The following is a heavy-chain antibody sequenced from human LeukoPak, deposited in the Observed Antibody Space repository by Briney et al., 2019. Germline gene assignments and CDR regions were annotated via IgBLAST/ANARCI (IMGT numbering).Heavy chain of an antibody. CDR2: IVLGSGNT. Sequence: SVKVSCKASGFTFGSSAMQWVRQARGQRPEWIGWIVLGSGNTNYAQKFQDRVTITRDISTTTAYMQLSNLRSEDTATYYCAADRSAAGSFYYDSRGPAFGFDIWGQGTTVTVSS. V-gene: IGHV1-58*02. CDR3: AADRSAAGSFYYDSRGPAFGFDI. J-gene: IGHJ3*02. D-gene: IGHD3-22*01. CDR1: GFTFGSSA.